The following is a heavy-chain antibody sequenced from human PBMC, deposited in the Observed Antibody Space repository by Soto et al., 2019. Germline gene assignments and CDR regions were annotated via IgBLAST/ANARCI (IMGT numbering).Heavy chain of an antibody. CDR2: ISYGGGTT. CDR3: AKNPGYYYDSTGYHFDY. V-gene: IGHV3-23*01. CDR1: EFTFSNYA. J-gene: IGHJ4*02. D-gene: IGHD3-22*01. Sequence: PGGSLRLSCAASEFTFSNYAMSWVRQAPGKGLEWVSAISYGGGTTYYADSVKGRFTISRDNSKNTLYLQMNSLRAEDTAVYYCAKNPGYYYDSTGYHFDYWAQRTLVTVSS.